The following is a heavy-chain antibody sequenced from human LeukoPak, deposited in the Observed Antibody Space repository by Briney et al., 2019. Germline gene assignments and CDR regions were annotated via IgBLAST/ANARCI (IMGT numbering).Heavy chain of an antibody. D-gene: IGHD5-18*01. J-gene: IGHJ4*02. Sequence: SETLSLTCAVYGGSFSGYYWSWIRQPPGKGLEWIGEINHSGSTNYNPSLKSRVTISVDTSKNQFSLNLSSETAADTAVCYCARREGDTSMVRSFDYWGQGTLVTVSS. CDR3: ARREGDTSMVRSFDY. CDR1: GGSFSGYY. V-gene: IGHV4-34*01. CDR2: INHSGST.